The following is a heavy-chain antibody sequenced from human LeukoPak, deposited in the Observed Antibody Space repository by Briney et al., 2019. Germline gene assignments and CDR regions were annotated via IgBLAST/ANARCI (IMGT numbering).Heavy chain of an antibody. CDR1: GFTFSSYA. D-gene: IGHD3-3*01. Sequence: PGGSLRLSCEASGFTFSSYAMSWVRQAPGKGLEWVSAISGSGGSTYYADSVKGRFTISRDNSKNTLYLQMNSLRAEDTAVYYCEGDFWSGYPTPYYYMDVWGKGTTVTVSS. V-gene: IGHV3-23*01. CDR2: ISGSGGST. CDR3: EGDFWSGYPTPYYYMDV. J-gene: IGHJ6*03.